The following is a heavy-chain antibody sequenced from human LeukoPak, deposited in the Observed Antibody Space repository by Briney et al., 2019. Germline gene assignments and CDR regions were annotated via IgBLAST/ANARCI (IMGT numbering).Heavy chain of an antibody. CDR1: GFTFSSYA. CDR2: IGGSGGST. CDR3: AKDAVLPHTAMAPEVNFDY. J-gene: IGHJ4*02. Sequence: GGSLRLSCAASGFTFSSYAMSWVRQAPGKGLEWVSAIGGSGGSTYYADSVKGRFTISRDNSKNTLYLQMNSLRAEDTAVYYCAKDAVLPHTAMAPEVNFDYWGQGTLVTVSS. D-gene: IGHD5-18*01. V-gene: IGHV3-23*01.